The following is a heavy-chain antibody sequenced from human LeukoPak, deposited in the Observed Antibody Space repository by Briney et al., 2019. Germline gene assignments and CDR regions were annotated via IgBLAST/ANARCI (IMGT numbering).Heavy chain of an antibody. CDR2: IYYSGST. Sequence: SETLSLTCTVSGGSISSSSYYWGWIRQPPGKGLEWIGSIYYSGSTYYNPSLKSRVTISVDTSKSQFSLKLSSVVAADTAVYFCVAEKGGTMNSWGQGTLVTVSS. CDR3: VAEKGGTMNS. D-gene: IGHD2-15*01. V-gene: IGHV4-39*07. J-gene: IGHJ4*02. CDR1: GGSISSSSYY.